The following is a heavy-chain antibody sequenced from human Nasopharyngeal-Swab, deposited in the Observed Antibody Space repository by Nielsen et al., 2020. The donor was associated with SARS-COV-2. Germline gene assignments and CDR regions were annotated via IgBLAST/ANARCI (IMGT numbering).Heavy chain of an antibody. Sequence: GESLKISCVASGFPFSPYGMNWVRQAPGKGLEWPSYIGTSSSTSYYADSVKGRFTISRDTAKNSLYLQMNSLRAEDTAVYYCTSGWFDPWGQGTLVTVSS. CDR3: TSGWFDP. CDR1: GFPFSPYG. J-gene: IGHJ5*02. V-gene: IGHV3-48*04. CDR2: IGTSSSTS.